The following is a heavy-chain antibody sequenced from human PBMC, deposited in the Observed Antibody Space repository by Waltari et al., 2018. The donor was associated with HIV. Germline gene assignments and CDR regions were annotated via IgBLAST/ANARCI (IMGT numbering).Heavy chain of an antibody. CDR2: ISDRGQTL. D-gene: IGHD6-6*01. V-gene: IGHV3-48*03. CDR3: VRGGAAFVTGGMQVVQPGP. Sequence: EVQLVESGGGLVRPGGALRPPFLAPGFTFSASDMTWVPQAPGKGLECLSYISDRGQTLYYTASTKGRFTVSRNNAKRSLYLDMSGLTAADTAVYYCVRGGAAFVTGGMQVVQPGPWGQGTLVTVS. CDR1: GFTFSASD. J-gene: IGHJ5*02.